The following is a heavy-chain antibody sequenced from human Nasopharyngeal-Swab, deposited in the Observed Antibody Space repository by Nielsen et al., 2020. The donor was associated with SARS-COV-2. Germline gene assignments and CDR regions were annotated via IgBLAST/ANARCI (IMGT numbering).Heavy chain of an antibody. CDR1: GFTFSSYG. CDR3: ARGGMVGATTYGWFDP. V-gene: IGHV3-30*03. D-gene: IGHD1-26*01. CDR2: ISYDGSNK. J-gene: IGHJ5*02. Sequence: GGSLRFSCAASGFTFSSYGMHWVRQAPGKGLECVAVISYDGSNKYHADSVRGRFTISRDDSENTLYLQMNSLRPEDTAVYYCARGGMVGATTYGWFDPWGQGTLVTVSS.